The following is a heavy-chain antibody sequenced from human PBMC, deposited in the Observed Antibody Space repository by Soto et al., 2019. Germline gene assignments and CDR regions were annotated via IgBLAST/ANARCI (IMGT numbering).Heavy chain of an antibody. D-gene: IGHD3-22*01. CDR3: ARAHYGPSGYYFDS. CDR2: IYHTGSA. CDR1: CDSITSGGYS. V-gene: IGHV4-30-2*01. Sequence: SETLSLTCCVSCDSITSGGYSWSWIRQPPRRRLEWIGYIYHTGSASYSPSLKGRVTISVDKSKNQFSLSLNSVTAADTAIYYCARAHYGPSGYYFDSWGHGRLVTVSS. J-gene: IGHJ4*01.